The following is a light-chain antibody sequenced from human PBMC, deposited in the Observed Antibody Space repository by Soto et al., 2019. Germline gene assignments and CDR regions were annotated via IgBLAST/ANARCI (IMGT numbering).Light chain of an antibody. V-gene: IGLV2-14*03. CDR1: SSDVGGFNC. J-gene: IGLJ2*01. CDR3: SSYSSGTTRVV. Sequence: QSALTQPASVSGSPGQSITISCTGTSSDVGGFNCVSWYQHHPGKAPKLMVCDVNNRPSGVSSRFSGSKSGNTASLTISGLQAEDEADYYCSSYSSGTTRVVFGGGTKLTVL. CDR2: DVN.